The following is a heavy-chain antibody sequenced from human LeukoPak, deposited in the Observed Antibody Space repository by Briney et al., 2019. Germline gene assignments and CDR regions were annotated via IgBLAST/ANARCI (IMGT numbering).Heavy chain of an antibody. CDR2: ISYSGTT. CDR1: DGSIRSYY. Sequence: SETLSLTCTVSDGSIRSYYWTWIRQPPGKGLELIGYISYSGTTYYSPSLKSRITISLDTSKNQFSLEMSSATAADTAVYHCARAAWRGTNSRDAFDIWGLGTVVTVSS. V-gene: IGHV4-59*12. D-gene: IGHD4/OR15-4a*01. J-gene: IGHJ3*02. CDR3: ARAAWRGTNSRDAFDI.